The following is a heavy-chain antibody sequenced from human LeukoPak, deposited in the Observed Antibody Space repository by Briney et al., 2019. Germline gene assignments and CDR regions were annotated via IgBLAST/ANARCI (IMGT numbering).Heavy chain of an antibody. Sequence: PSGTLALTCSVSGVSVDTHYWSWVRQAPGKGLEWVGYIRYTGSTTYNPSRKTRVSMLDDTSKNLFYLTLCSVTAADTAGYCCARDNGDDYTIRFDPWGQGTLVIVSS. V-gene: IGHV4-59*02. CDR2: IRYTGST. CDR1: GVSVDTHY. J-gene: IGHJ5*02. CDR3: ARDNGDDYTIRFDP. D-gene: IGHD5-24*01.